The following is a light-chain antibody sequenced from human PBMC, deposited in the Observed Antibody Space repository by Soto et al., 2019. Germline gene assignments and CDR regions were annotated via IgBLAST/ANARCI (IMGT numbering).Light chain of an antibody. CDR2: DAS. CDR1: QSVSSY. Sequence: EIVLTQSPAPLSLSPGERATLSCRASQSVSSYLAWYQQKPGQAPRLLIYDASNRATGIPARFSGSGSGTDCTLTISSLEPEDFAVYYCQQRSNWPWTFGQGTKVEIK. CDR3: QQRSNWPWT. V-gene: IGKV3-11*01. J-gene: IGKJ1*01.